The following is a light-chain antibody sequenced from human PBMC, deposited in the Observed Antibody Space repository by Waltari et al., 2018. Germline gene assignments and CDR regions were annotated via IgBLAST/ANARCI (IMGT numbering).Light chain of an antibody. CDR3: HQYNDWPPL. Sequence: EIVMTQSTATLSVSPGARPTLSSRASQRVSSSLAWYQQKPGQTPRPLIFGASTRATGIPARFSGSGSGTEFTLTISSLQSEDFAVYYCHQYNDWPPLFGQGTKLEIK. V-gene: IGKV3-15*01. CDR1: QRVSSS. CDR2: GAS. J-gene: IGKJ2*01.